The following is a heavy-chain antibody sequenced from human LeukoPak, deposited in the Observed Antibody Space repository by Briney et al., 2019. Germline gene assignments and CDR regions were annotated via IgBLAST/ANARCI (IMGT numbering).Heavy chain of an antibody. CDR1: GGSISSSSYY. CDR3: ARRANSNYDNWFDP. V-gene: IGHV4-39*07. J-gene: IGHJ5*02. Sequence: SETLSLTCTVSGGSISSSSYYWGWIRQPPGKGLEWIGSIYYSGSTNYNPSLKSRVTISVDTSKNQFSLKLSSVTAADTAVYYCARRANSNYDNWFDPWGQGTLVTVSS. CDR2: IYYSGST. D-gene: IGHD4-11*01.